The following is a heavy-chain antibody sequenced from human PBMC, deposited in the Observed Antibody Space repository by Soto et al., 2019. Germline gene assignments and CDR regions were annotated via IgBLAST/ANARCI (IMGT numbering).Heavy chain of an antibody. CDR3: ARDLKGIPIPYYGMDV. CDR2: IIPNFGRA. CDR1: GGTFSSYA. V-gene: IGHV1-69*01. D-gene: IGHD2-2*01. J-gene: IGHJ6*02. Sequence: QVQLVQSGAEVKKPGSSVKVSCKASGGTFSSYAISWVRQAPGQGLEWRGGIIPNFGRANYAQKFQGRVTITADESTSTAYMELSSLRSEDTAVYYCARDLKGIPIPYYGMDVWGQGTTVTVSS.